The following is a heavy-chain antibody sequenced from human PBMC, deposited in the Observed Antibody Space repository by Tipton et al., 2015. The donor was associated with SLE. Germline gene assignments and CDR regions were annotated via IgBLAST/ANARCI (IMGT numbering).Heavy chain of an antibody. V-gene: IGHV4-61*02. CDR3: ARGGLGFCTSGTCYDVTDI. CDR1: GGSISSGSYY. Sequence: LRLSCTVSGGSISSGSYYWSWIRQPAGKGLEWIGRVYTSGSTNFNPSLRGRVTISRDTSKNQFSVKLSSVTAADTALYYCARGGLGFCTSGTCYDVTDILGQGTTVTVSS. CDR2: VYTSGST. D-gene: IGHD2-2*01. J-gene: IGHJ3*02.